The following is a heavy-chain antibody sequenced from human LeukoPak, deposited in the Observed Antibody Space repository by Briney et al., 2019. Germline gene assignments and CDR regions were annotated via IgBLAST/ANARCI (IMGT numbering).Heavy chain of an antibody. D-gene: IGHD4-17*01. CDR2: ISSSGSPI. V-gene: IGHV3-48*03. Sequence: GGSLRLSCAASGFAFSDYEMNWVRQSPGKGLEWVSYISSSGSPIYYADSVKGRFTISRDNAKNSLYLQMNSLRAEDTAVYYCARLPVTDKVDYWGQGTLVTVSS. CDR3: ARLPVTDKVDY. J-gene: IGHJ4*02. CDR1: GFAFSDYE.